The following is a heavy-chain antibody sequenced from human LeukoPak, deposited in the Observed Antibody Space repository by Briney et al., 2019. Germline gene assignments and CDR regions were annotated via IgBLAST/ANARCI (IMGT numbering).Heavy chain of an antibody. V-gene: IGHV3-21*01. D-gene: IGHD2-15*01. CDR2: ISSSSSYI. CDR3: ARIPKVPDAQRYSFDV. J-gene: IGHJ3*01. CDR1: GFTFSSYS. Sequence: GGSLRLSCAASGFTFSSYSMNWVRQAPGKGLEWVSSISSSSSYIYYADSVKGRFAISRDNAKNSLYLQMNSLRAEDTAVYYCARIPKVPDAQRYSFDVWGQGTMVTVSS.